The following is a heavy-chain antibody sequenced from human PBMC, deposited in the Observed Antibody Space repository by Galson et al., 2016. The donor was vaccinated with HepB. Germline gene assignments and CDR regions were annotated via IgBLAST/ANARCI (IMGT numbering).Heavy chain of an antibody. CDR2: IYPGDSDT. D-gene: IGHD6-13*01. Sequence: QSGAEVKKPGESLKTSCTGSGYRFNNYWISWVRQVPGKGLEWMGMIYPGDSDTRYSPSFQGQVTISADKSIRTAYLQWSSLKASDTAMYFCARHGGIAAVAPFWGQGTLVTVSS. CDR1: GYRFNNYW. CDR3: ARHGGIAAVAPF. V-gene: IGHV5-51*01. J-gene: IGHJ4*02.